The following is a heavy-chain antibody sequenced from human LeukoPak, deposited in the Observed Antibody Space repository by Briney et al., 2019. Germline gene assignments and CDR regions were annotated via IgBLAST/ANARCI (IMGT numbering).Heavy chain of an antibody. CDR1: GFTFSSYA. Sequence: PGGSLRLSCAASGFTFSSYAMSWVRQAPGKGLEWVSAIRGSGGSTYYADSVKGRFTISRDNSKNTLYLQMNSLRAEDTAVYYCAKGRDSRIYEAFDCWGQGTLVTVSS. D-gene: IGHD1-26*01. J-gene: IGHJ4*02. V-gene: IGHV3-23*01. CDR3: AKGRDSRIYEAFDC. CDR2: IRGSGGST.